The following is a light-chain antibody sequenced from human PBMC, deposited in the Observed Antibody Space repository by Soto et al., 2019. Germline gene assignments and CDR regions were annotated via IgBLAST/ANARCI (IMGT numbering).Light chain of an antibody. J-gene: IGKJ1*01. CDR3: QQYGSSHTWT. Sequence: EIVLTQSPGTLSLSPGEGATLSCRASQSVSSSYLAWYQQKPGQAPRLLIYGASSRATGIPDRFSGSGSGTDFTLTISRLEPEDFAVYYCQQYGSSHTWTFGQGTKV. V-gene: IGKV3-20*01. CDR2: GAS. CDR1: QSVSSSY.